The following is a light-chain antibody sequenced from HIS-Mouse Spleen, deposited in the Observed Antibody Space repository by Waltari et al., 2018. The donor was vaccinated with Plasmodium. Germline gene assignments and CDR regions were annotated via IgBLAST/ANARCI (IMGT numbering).Light chain of an antibody. CDR2: GAS. CDR1: QSVSSN. Sequence: EIVMTQSPATLSVSPGERATLPCRASQSVSSNLACYQQKPGQAPRPLIYGASTRATGIPARFSGSGSGTEFTLTISSMQSEDFAVYYCQQYNNWPPLTFGGGTKVEIK. V-gene: IGKV3-15*01. J-gene: IGKJ4*01. CDR3: QQYNNWPPLT.